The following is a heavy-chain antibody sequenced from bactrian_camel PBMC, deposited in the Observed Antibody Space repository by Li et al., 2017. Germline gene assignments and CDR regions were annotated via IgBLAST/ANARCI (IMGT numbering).Heavy chain of an antibody. D-gene: IGHD5*01. CDR3: ALGSGRLGYPYAFPY. CDR1: GLTFSD. J-gene: IGHJ4*01. CDR2: LVGGVHTA. V-gene: IGHV3S40*01. Sequence: QLVESGGGLVQPGGSLRLSCTYSGLTFSDMTWVRQAPGKGLEWVSTALVGGVHTALYDEPVKGRFTISRDNAKNMLYLQMNGLKSEDTALYYCALGSGRLGYPYAFPYWGQGTQVTVS.